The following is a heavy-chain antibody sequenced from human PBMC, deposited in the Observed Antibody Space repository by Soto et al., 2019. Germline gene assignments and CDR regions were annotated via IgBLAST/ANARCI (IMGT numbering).Heavy chain of an antibody. CDR2: INAGNGNT. J-gene: IGHJ2*01. CDR1: GYTFTSYA. V-gene: IGHV1-3*01. D-gene: IGHD5-18*01. CDR3: ARVKGGYSYGINWYFDL. Sequence: GASVKVSCKASGYTFTSYAMHWVRQAPGQRLEWMGWINAGNGNTKYSQKFQGRVTITRDTSASTAYMELSSLRSEDTAVYYCARVKGGYSYGINWYFDLWGRGTLVTVSS.